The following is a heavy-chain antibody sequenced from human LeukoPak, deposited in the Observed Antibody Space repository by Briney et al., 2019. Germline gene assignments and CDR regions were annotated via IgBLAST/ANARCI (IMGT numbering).Heavy chain of an antibody. CDR3: AKDWFATTDY. J-gene: IGHJ4*02. CDR1: GFPFTITW. V-gene: IGHV3-74*01. CDR2: ITTDETT. Sequence: TAGSLTLSCAASGFPFTITWMHWFRQVPGKGLMWVSLITTDETTTYADSVRGRFTISRDDAKNTVYLQMNSLRVGDTAVYYCAKDWFATTDYWGQGILVTVSS. D-gene: IGHD1/OR15-1a*01.